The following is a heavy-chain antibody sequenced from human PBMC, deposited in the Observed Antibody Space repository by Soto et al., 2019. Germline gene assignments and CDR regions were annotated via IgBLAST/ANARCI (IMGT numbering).Heavy chain of an antibody. CDR3: ASRSGHIDYYYGMDV. Sequence: ASAPLSLTCAVYGGSFSGYYWSWIRQPPGKGLEWIGEINHSGSTNYNPSLKSRVTISVDTSKNQFSLKLSSVTAADTAVYYCASRSGHIDYYYGMDVWGQGTTVTVSS. J-gene: IGHJ6*02. CDR1: GGSFSGYY. CDR2: INHSGST. V-gene: IGHV4-34*01.